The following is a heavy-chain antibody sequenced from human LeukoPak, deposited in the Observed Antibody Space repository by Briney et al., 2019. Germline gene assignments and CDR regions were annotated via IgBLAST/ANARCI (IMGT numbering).Heavy chain of an antibody. CDR2: IYPGDSNT. CDR3: ASQGGIASFGVGDHAFDI. V-gene: IGHV5-51*01. J-gene: IGHJ3*02. Sequence: GESLKISCKGSGYSFTNYWIGWVRQMPGKGLEWMGIIYPGDSNTRYSPSFQGQVTISADKSISTAYLQWRSLKASDSAIYYCASQGGIASFGVGDHAFDIWGQGTMVTVSS. CDR1: GYSFTNYW. D-gene: IGHD3-3*01.